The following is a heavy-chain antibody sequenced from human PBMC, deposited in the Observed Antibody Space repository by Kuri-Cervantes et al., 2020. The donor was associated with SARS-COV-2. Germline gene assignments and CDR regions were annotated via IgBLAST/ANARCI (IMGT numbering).Heavy chain of an antibody. CDR2: ISGSGSYM. V-gene: IGHV3-21*04. CDR1: GFTFNTYT. CDR3: ARVITIFGVPLYAFDI. J-gene: IGHJ3*02. Sequence: GESLKISCAASGFTFNTYTINWVRQAPGKALEWVSSISGSGSYMYYADSVKGRFTISKDSAKNSLFLQMNSLRVEDTAVYYCARVITIFGVPLYAFDIWGQGTMVTDSS. D-gene: IGHD3-3*01.